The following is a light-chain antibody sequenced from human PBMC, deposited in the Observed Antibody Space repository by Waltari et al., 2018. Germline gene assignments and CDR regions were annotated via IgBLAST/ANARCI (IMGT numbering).Light chain of an antibody. CDR3: QQYYSSPQT. Sequence: DFVMTKSPDSLAVSLGERAPINCRSSRNVLHGSTNKNYLAWYQQKPQQPPKLLIYWASTRESGVPDRFIGSGSGTDFTLTISSLQAEDVAVYYCQQYYSSPQTFGQGTRVEIK. CDR2: WAS. J-gene: IGKJ2*01. V-gene: IGKV4-1*01. CDR1: RNVLHGSTNKNY.